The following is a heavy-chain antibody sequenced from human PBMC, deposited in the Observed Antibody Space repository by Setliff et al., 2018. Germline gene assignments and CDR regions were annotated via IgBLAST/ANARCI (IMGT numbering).Heavy chain of an antibody. Sequence: GASVKVSCKASGYTFTNYGVTWVRQAPGQGLEWLGWIGAYNGNTYNAHKFQGRVTMTSDTSTSTAYMELRSLRSDDTAVYYCARVTIAVAGYFDFWGQGTQVTVSS. J-gene: IGHJ4*02. V-gene: IGHV1-18*01. CDR3: ARVTIAVAGYFDF. D-gene: IGHD6-19*01. CDR1: GYTFTNYG. CDR2: IGAYNGNT.